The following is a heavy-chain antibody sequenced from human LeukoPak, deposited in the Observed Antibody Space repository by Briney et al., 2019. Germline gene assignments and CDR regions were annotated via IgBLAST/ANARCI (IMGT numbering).Heavy chain of an antibody. CDR3: ARAPRVSVTYYDFWSGSMPLNWFDP. V-gene: IGHV1-2*02. J-gene: IGHJ5*02. D-gene: IGHD3-3*01. CDR1: GYTFTGYY. CDR2: INPNSGGT. Sequence: GASVKVSCKASGYTFTGYYMHWVRQAPGQGLEWMGWINPNSGGTNYAQKLQGRVTMTTDTSTSTAYMELRSLRSDDTAVYYCARAPRVSVTYYDFWSGSMPLNWFDPWGQGTLVTVSS.